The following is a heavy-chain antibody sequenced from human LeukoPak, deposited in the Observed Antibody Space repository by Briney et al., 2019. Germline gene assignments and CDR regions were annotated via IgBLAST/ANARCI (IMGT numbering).Heavy chain of an antibody. Sequence: GGSLRPSCAASGLTFSSYWMGWVRQAPGKGLEWGANIKQDGSEKYYVDSVKGGFTISRDNAKNSLYLQMNSLRAEDTAVYYCARDRYGDYFDYWGQGTLVTVSS. V-gene: IGHV3-7*01. D-gene: IGHD4/OR15-4a*01. CDR2: IKQDGSEK. J-gene: IGHJ4*02. CDR3: ARDRYGDYFDY. CDR1: GLTFSSYW.